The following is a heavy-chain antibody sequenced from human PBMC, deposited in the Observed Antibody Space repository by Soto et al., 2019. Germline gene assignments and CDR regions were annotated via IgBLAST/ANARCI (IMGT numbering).Heavy chain of an antibody. V-gene: IGHV4-61*01. CDR3: ARGYSSSWPYYYYYGMDV. D-gene: IGHD6-13*01. Sequence: SETLSLTCTVSGGSVGSGSYYWSWIRQPPGKGLEWIGYIYYSGSTNYNPSLKSRVTISVDTSKNQFSLKLSSVTAADTAVYYCARGYSSSWPYYYYYGMDVWGQGTTVTVSS. CDR1: GGSVGSGSYY. J-gene: IGHJ6*02. CDR2: IYYSGST.